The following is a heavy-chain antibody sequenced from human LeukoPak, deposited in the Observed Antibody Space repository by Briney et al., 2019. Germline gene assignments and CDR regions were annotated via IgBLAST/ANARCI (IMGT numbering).Heavy chain of an antibody. V-gene: IGHV3-48*02. CDR1: GFTFSSYS. J-gene: IGHJ4*02. D-gene: IGHD3-22*01. Sequence: PGGSLRLSCAASGFTFSSYSMNWVRQAPGKGLEWVSYISSSSSTIYYADSVKGRFTISRDNAKNSLCLQMNSLRDEDTAVYYCARGADYYDSSGYLDWGQGTLVTVSS. CDR2: ISSSSSTI. CDR3: ARGADYYDSSGYLD.